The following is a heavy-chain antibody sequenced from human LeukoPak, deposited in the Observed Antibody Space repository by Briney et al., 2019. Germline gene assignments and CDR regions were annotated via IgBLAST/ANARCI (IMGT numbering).Heavy chain of an antibody. J-gene: IGHJ5*02. Sequence: GASVKVSCKASGYTFTGYYMHWGRQAPGQGLEWMGWINPNSGSTNYAQKFQGRVTMSGDTSITPASMELSRLRSDDTAVYYCARRRAAARWCDPWGQGNLVTVSS. CDR3: ARRRAAARWCDP. CDR2: INPNSGST. D-gene: IGHD6-25*01. CDR1: GYTFTGYY. V-gene: IGHV1-2*02.